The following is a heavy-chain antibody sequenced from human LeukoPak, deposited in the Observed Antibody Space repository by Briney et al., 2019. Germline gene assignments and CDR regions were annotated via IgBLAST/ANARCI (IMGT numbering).Heavy chain of an antibody. D-gene: IGHD1-1*01. CDR2: ISSSGSTI. Sequence: EGSLRLSCAASGFTFSDYYMGWIRQAPGKGLEWVSYISSSGSTIYYADSVKGRFTISRDNAKNSLYLQMNSLRAEDTAVYYCARERAGTTGGDAFDIWGQGTMVTVSS. CDR3: ARERAGTTGGDAFDI. J-gene: IGHJ3*02. V-gene: IGHV3-11*04. CDR1: GFTFSDYY.